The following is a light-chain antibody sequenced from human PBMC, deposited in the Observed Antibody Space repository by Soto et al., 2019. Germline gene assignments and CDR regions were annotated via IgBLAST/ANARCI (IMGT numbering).Light chain of an antibody. CDR2: YDD. J-gene: IGLJ2*01. CDR3: ATWDDSLNGVV. V-gene: IGLV1-36*01. Sequence: QSVLTQPPSVSGAPRQRVTISCSGSSSNIGNNAVDWYQQLPGEAPRLLIYYDDVLPSGVSDRFSGSKSGTSASLAISGLQAEDDADYYCATWDDSLNGVVFGGGTKVTVL. CDR1: SSNIGNNA.